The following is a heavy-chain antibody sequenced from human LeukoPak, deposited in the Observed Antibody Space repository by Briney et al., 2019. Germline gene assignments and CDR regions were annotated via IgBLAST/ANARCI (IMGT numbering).Heavy chain of an antibody. J-gene: IGHJ4*02. V-gene: IGHV1-2*02. CDR2: INPNSGGT. Sequence: ASVKVSCKASGGTFSSYAISWVRQAPGQGLEWMGWINPNSGGTNYAQKFQGRVTMTRDTSISTAYMELSRLRSDDTAVYYCARDGGNSVPWGQGTLVTVSS. CDR3: ARDGGNSVP. CDR1: GGTFSSYA. D-gene: IGHD4-23*01.